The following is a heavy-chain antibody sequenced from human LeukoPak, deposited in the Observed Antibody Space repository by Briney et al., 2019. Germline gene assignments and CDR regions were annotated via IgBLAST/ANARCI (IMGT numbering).Heavy chain of an antibody. J-gene: IGHJ3*02. D-gene: IGHD3-22*01. CDR1: GFTFSSYW. Sequence: PGGSLRLSCAASGFTFSSYWMSWVRQAPGKGLEWVANIKQDGSEKNYMDFVKGRFTISRDNAKNSLYLQMSSLRVEDTAVYYCACEPHDSSGSHAFDIWGQGTMVTVSS. V-gene: IGHV3-7*01. CDR3: ACEPHDSSGSHAFDI. CDR2: IKQDGSEK.